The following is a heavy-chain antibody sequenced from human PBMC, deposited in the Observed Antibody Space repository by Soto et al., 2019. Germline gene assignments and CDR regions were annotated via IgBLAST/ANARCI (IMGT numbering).Heavy chain of an antibody. Sequence: SETLSLTCTVSGGSISSSGYYWGWIRQPPGKGLEWIGSIYYSGSTYYNPSLKSRVTISVDTSKNQFSLKLSSVTAADTAVYYCAREWVWNYYYGMDVWGQGTTVTVSS. CDR1: GGSISSSGYY. CDR3: AREWVWNYYYGMDV. D-gene: IGHD1-1*01. V-gene: IGHV4-39*02. CDR2: IYYSGST. J-gene: IGHJ6*02.